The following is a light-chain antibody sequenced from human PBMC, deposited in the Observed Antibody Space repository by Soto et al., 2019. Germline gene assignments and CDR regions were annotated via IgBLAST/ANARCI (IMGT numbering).Light chain of an antibody. V-gene: IGLV2-8*01. CDR1: KNDIGVYDF. CDR2: EVV. CDR3: KSYAGSNTDV. J-gene: IGLJ1*01. Sequence: QSALTQPPSASGSPGQSVTISCTGTKNDIGVYDFVSWYQHHPGKAPRLIIYEVVQRPSGVPDRFSGSKSGNTASLTVSGLQAADEGDYFCKSYAGSNTDVCGSGTKLTVL.